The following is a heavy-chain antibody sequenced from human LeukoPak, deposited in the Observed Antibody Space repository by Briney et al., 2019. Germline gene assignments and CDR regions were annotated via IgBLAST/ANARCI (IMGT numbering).Heavy chain of an antibody. CDR3: GRDFGLVGTKRSFDL. V-gene: IGHV3-11*01. CDR1: GFTFTDYY. J-gene: IGHJ3*01. CDR2: ISGSGTTI. Sequence: GGSLRLSCATSGFTFTDYYMGWIRQAPGKGLEWLSYISGSGTTIFYADSVKGRFTISRDNAKNSVDLQMNSLRAEDTAVYYCGRDFGLVGTKRSFDLWGQGTMVTVSS. D-gene: IGHD1-7*01.